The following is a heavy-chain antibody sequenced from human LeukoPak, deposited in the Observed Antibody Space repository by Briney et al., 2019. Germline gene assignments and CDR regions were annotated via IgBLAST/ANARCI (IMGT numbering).Heavy chain of an antibody. CDR2: IYYSGST. V-gene: IGHV4-59*12. CDR1: GGSISSYY. J-gene: IGHJ3*02. CDR3: AREDSGSYHVAFDI. D-gene: IGHD1-26*01. Sequence: SETLSLTCTVSGGSISSYYWSWIRQPPGKGLEWIGYIYYSGSTNYNPSLKSGVTISVDTSKNQFSLKLSSVTAADTAVYYCAREDSGSYHVAFDIWGQGTMVTVSS.